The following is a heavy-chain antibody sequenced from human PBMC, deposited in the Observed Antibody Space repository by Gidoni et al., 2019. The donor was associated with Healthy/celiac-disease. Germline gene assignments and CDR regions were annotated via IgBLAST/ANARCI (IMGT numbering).Heavy chain of an antibody. Sequence: EVQLVQSGAEVKKPGESLRNSWKGSGYSFTSYWISWVRKMPGKGLEWMGRIDPSDSYTNYSPSFQGHVTISADKSISTAYLQWSSLKASDTAMYYCAGTYYDYYWFDPWGQGTLVTVSS. CDR1: GYSFTSYW. D-gene: IGHD3-3*01. J-gene: IGHJ5*02. CDR3: AGTYYDYYWFDP. CDR2: IDPSDSYT. V-gene: IGHV5-10-1*03.